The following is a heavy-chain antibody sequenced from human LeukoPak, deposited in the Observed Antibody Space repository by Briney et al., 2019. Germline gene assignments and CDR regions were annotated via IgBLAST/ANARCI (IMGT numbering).Heavy chain of an antibody. D-gene: IGHD3-10*01. V-gene: IGHV3-66*01. CDR1: GFPVSSNY. Sequence: PGGSLRLSCAASGFPVSSNYMGWVRQAPGKGLEWVSVVYSGGSTYYADSVKGRFTISRDNSKNTLYLQMNSLRAEDTAVYYCAGWEYVGYGWGITDDGNYWGQGTLVTVSS. J-gene: IGHJ4*02. CDR3: AGWEYVGYGWGITDDGNY. CDR2: VYSGGST.